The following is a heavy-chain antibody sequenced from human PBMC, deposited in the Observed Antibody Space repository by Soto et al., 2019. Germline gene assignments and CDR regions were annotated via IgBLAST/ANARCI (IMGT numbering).Heavy chain of an antibody. D-gene: IGHD2-15*01. J-gene: IGHJ4*02. CDR1: GGSFSGYS. CDR2: INHSGST. V-gene: IGHV4-34*01. Sequence: SETLSLTCAVHGGSFSGYSWSWIRQPPGKGLEWIGEINHSGSTNYNPSLKSRVTISVDTSKNQFSLKLSSGTAADTAVYYCASRGRLVVWGQGTLVTVYS. CDR3: ASRGRLVV.